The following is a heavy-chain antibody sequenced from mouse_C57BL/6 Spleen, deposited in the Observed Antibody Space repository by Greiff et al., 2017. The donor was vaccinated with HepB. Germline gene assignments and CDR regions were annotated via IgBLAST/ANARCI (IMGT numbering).Heavy chain of an antibody. V-gene: IGHV1-64*01. J-gene: IGHJ2*01. CDR2: IHPNSGST. CDR3: ASSAGSSSYYFGY. CDR1: GYTFTSYW. D-gene: IGHD1-1*01. Sequence: VKLQQPGAELVKPGASVKLSCKASGYTFTSYWMHWVKQRPGQGLEWIGMIHPNSGSTNYNEKFKSKATLTVDKSSSTAYMQLSILTSEDSAVYYCASSAGSSSYYFGYWGQGPTLTVSS.